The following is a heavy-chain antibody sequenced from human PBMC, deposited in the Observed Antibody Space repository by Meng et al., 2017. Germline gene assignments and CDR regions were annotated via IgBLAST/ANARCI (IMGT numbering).Heavy chain of an antibody. D-gene: IGHD2-21*02. CDR3: AHRRGDSREGWFDP. Sequence: QITLKESGPTLVKPTQTLTLTCTFSGFSLSTSGVGVGWIRQPPGKALEWLALIYWDDDKRYSPSLKSRLTITKDTSKNQVVLTMTNVDPVDTATYYCAHRRGDSREGWFDPWGQGTLVTVSS. V-gene: IGHV2-5*02. J-gene: IGHJ5*02. CDR2: IYWDDDK. CDR1: GFSLSTSGVG.